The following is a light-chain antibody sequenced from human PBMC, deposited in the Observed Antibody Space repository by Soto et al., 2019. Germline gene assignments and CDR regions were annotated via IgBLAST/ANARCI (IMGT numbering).Light chain of an antibody. CDR1: QSVSSN. Sequence: EIVLTQSPATLSVSPGDRATLSCRASQSVSSNLAWYQQKPGQTPRLLIYGASTRVTGVPPRFSGSRSGTEFTLTISSLQSEDFAVYYCQQYYNWPPYTFGQGTKVDFK. CDR2: GAS. V-gene: IGKV3-15*01. J-gene: IGKJ2*01. CDR3: QQYYNWPPYT.